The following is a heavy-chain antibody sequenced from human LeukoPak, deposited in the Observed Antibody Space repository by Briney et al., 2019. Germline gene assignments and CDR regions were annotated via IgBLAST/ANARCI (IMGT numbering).Heavy chain of an antibody. Sequence: SVKVSCKASGGTFSSYAISWVRQAPGQGLEWMGRIIPILGIANYAQKFQGRVTITADKSTSTAYMELSSLRSEDTAVYYCARDSGRVVLRYFDWLLRPYYFVYWGQGTLVTVSS. D-gene: IGHD3-9*01. CDR1: GGTFSSYA. V-gene: IGHV1-69*04. CDR3: ARDSGRVVLRYFDWLLRPYYFVY. CDR2: IIPILGIA. J-gene: IGHJ4*02.